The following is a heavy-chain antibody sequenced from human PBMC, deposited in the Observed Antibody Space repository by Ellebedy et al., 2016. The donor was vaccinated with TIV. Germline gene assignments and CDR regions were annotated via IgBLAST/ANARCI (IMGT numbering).Heavy chain of an antibody. CDR3: ARRSSRNVMDV. V-gene: IGHV6-1*01. Sequence: LRLSCAISGDSVSSNSAGWNSIMQSPSRGLEWLGRTSYRSKWYNDYAVSVKSRITINPDTSKNQFPLQLNSVTPEETAVYYCARRSSRNVMDVWGQGTTVTVSS. CDR1: GDSVSSNSAG. CDR2: TSYRSKWYN. D-gene: IGHD6-13*01. J-gene: IGHJ6*02.